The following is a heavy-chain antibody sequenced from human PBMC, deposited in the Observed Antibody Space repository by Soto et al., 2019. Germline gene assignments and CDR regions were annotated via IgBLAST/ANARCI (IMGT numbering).Heavy chain of an antibody. CDR2: TYYRSKWYN. V-gene: IGHV6-1*01. Sequence: SQTLSLTCAISGDSVSSNIGAWSWIRQSPSRGLEWLGRTYYRSKWYNEYGPSVKSRVTITADTSKNQFSLQLDSLTPEDTAVYYCARSSVNNWFDPRRQGILVTVSS. CDR1: GDSVSSNIGA. CDR3: ARSSVNNWFDP. D-gene: IGHD6-19*01. J-gene: IGHJ5*02.